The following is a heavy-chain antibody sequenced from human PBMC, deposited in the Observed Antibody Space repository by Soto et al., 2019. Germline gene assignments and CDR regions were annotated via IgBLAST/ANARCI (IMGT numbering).Heavy chain of an antibody. Sequence: EVQLLESGGGLVQPGGSLRLSCAASGFTFSSYAMSWVRQAPGKGLEWVSAISGSGGSTYYADSVKGRFTISRDNSKNTLYLQMTTVRAEDTAVYYCAKVDSSSSVQGFTLRRNYYFDYWGQGTLVTVSS. CDR3: AKVDSSSSVQGFTLRRNYYFDY. J-gene: IGHJ4*02. CDR1: GFTFSSYA. V-gene: IGHV3-23*01. CDR2: ISGSGGST. D-gene: IGHD6-6*01.